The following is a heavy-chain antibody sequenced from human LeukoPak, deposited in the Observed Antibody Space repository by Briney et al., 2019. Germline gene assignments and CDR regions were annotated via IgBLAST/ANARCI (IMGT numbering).Heavy chain of an antibody. V-gene: IGHV3-48*03. Sequence: GGSLRLSCAASGFTFSSYEMNWVRQAPGKGLEWVSYISSSGSTIYYADSVKGRFTISRDNAKNSLYLQMNSLSAEDTAVYYCASLGAYDYVWGSYRPLTDYWGQGTLVTVSS. CDR1: GFTFSSYE. D-gene: IGHD3-16*02. CDR3: ASLGAYDYVWGSYRPLTDY. CDR2: ISSSGSTI. J-gene: IGHJ4*02.